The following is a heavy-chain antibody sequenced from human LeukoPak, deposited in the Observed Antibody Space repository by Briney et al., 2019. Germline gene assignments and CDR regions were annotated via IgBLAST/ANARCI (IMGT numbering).Heavy chain of an antibody. V-gene: IGHV1-18*01. Sequence: ASVKVSCKASGYTFTSYGISWVRQAPGQGLEWMGWISAYNGNTNYAQKLQGRVTMTTDTSTSTAYMELRSLRSDDTAVYYCASRGYSSSWYVLGYWGQGTLVTVSS. CDR2: ISAYNGNT. CDR3: ASRGYSSSWYVLGY. D-gene: IGHD6-13*01. J-gene: IGHJ4*02. CDR1: GYTFTSYG.